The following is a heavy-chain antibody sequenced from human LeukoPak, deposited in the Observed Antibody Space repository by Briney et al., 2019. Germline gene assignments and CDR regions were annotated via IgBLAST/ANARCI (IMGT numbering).Heavy chain of an antibody. Sequence: PGGSLRLSCAASGFTFSSYWMSWVRQAPGKGLEWVANIKQDGREKYYVDSVKGRFTISRDNAKNSLYLQMNSLRAENTAVYYCARDYYDSSGSDAFDIWGQGTMVTVSS. J-gene: IGHJ3*02. V-gene: IGHV3-7*01. CDR3: ARDYYDSSGSDAFDI. D-gene: IGHD3-22*01. CDR1: GFTFSSYW. CDR2: IKQDGREK.